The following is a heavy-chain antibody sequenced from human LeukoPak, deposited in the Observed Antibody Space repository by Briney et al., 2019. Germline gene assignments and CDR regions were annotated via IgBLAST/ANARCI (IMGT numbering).Heavy chain of an antibody. D-gene: IGHD3-10*01. CDR2: ISRSGSTK. J-gene: IGHJ6*03. CDR1: GFTFSDYN. V-gene: IGHV3-11*01. CDR3: ARGRYYGSGSPNYYYYYMDV. Sequence: GGSLRLSCAASGFTFSDYNMRWIRQAPGKGLEWVSSISRSGSTKYYADSVKGRFTISRDNAKNSLYLQMNSLRAEDTALYYCARGRYYGSGSPNYYYYYMDVWGKGTTVTVSS.